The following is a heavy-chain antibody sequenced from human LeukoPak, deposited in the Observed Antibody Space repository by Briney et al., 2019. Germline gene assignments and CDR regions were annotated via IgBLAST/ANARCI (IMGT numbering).Heavy chain of an antibody. Sequence: GGSLRLSCAASGFTFSDYYMSWIRQAPGKGLEWVSYISSSGSTIYYADSVKGRFTISRDNAKNSLYLQMNSLRAEDTAVYYCARQSRYYDILTGYYTAAFDIWGQGTMVTVSS. CDR1: GFTFSDYY. V-gene: IGHV3-11*01. CDR3: ARQSRYYDILTGYYTAAFDI. J-gene: IGHJ3*02. CDR2: ISSSGSTI. D-gene: IGHD3-9*01.